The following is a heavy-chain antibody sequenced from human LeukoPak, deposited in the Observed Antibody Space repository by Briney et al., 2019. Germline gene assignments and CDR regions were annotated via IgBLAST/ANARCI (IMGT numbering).Heavy chain of an antibody. J-gene: IGHJ4*02. CDR2: IYYSGST. D-gene: IGHD6-19*01. CDR3: ARRTVAGIFDY. CDR1: GGSVSSGSYY. Sequence: PSETLSLTCTVSGGSVSSGSYYWSWIRQPPGKGLEWIGYIYYSGSTNYNPSLKSRVTISVDTSKNQFSLKLSSVTAADTAVYYCARRTVAGIFDYWGQGTLVTVSS. V-gene: IGHV4-61*01.